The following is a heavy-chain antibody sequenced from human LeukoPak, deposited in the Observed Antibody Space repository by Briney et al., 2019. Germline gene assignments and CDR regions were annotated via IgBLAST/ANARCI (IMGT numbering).Heavy chain of an antibody. D-gene: IGHD6-19*01. V-gene: IGHV4-39*01. CDR2: MYHTGGT. Sequence: PSETLSLTCTVSGDSITSRTSCWSWIRQPPTNGLQWITCMYHTGGTFYSPSLRSRVVISLDASKNQFSLKLNSVTAADTAVYYCARHVAVAAKYDYWGQGIPVIVSS. J-gene: IGHJ4*02. CDR3: ARHVAVAAKYDY. CDR1: GDSITSRTSC.